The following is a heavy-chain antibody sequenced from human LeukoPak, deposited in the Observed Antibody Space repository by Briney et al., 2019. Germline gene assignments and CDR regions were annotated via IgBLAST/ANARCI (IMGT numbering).Heavy chain of an antibody. V-gene: IGHV3-48*04. D-gene: IGHD6-13*01. CDR2: ISSSSSTI. CDR3: ARDWVWTAAADSI. CDR1: GFTFSSYS. J-gene: IGHJ4*02. Sequence: GGSLRLSCAASGFTFSSYSMNWVRQAPGKGLEWVSYISSSSSTIYYADSVKGRFTISRDNAKNSLYLQMNSLRAEDTAVYYCARDWVWTAAADSIWGQGTLVTVSS.